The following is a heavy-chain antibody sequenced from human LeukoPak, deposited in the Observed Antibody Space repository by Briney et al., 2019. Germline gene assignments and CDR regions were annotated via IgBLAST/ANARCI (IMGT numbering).Heavy chain of an antibody. CDR2: IRSSSSTI. D-gene: IGHD7-27*01. CDR3: ARDHRWGFDY. V-gene: IGHV3-48*01. CDR1: GFTFSTYS. J-gene: IGHJ4*02. Sequence: GGSLRLSCAVSGFTFSTYSVNWVRQAPGKGLEWVSYIRSSSSTIWYADSVKGRFTISSDNAKSSLYLEMNSLRAEDTPVYFCARDHRWGFDYWGQGTLVTVSS.